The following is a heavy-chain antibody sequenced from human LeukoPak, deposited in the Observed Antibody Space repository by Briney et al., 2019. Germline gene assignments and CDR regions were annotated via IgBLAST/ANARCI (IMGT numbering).Heavy chain of an antibody. CDR2: ISSRSGYM. CDR3: GNDSSLYDSSSWKPIDY. J-gene: IGHJ4*02. V-gene: IGHV3-21*01. CDR1: GFTFSNYS. D-gene: IGHD6-6*01. Sequence: GGSLRLSRAGSGFTFSNYSIHWVRQAPAKGLQRVSSISSRSGYMYYADSVKGRFTISRDNAENSLFLHMNSLRAEDTAVYYWGNDSSLYDSSSWKPIDYWGQGTLVAVS.